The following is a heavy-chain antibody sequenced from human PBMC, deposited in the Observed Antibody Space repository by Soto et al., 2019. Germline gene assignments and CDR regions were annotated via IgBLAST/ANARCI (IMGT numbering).Heavy chain of an antibody. J-gene: IGHJ6*02. D-gene: IGHD3-22*01. CDR3: ARYRLYDSNTYYYQYCMDV. Sequence: GGSLRLSCAASGFTFSSYAMNYVRQTPGKGLEWVSVISYDETDKYYADSVKGRFTISRENSKNTLYLQMSSLRPEDTDVYYSARYRLYDSNTYYYQYCMDVGSQWTTDTVSS. CDR2: ISYDETDK. V-gene: IGHV3-30-3*01. CDR1: GFTFSSYA.